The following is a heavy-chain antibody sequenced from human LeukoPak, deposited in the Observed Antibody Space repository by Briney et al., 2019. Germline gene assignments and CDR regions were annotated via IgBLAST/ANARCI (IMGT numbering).Heavy chain of an antibody. CDR3: ARHQNRYGSGCYTLYYYYGMDV. CDR1: GGSISSYY. CDR2: IYYSGST. J-gene: IGHJ6*02. D-gene: IGHD3-10*01. V-gene: IGHV4-59*08. Sequence: SETLSLTCTVSGGSISSYYWSWIRQPPGKGLEWIGYIYYSGSTNYNPSLKSRVTISVDTSKNQFSLKLSSVTAADTAVYYCARHQNRYGSGCYTLYYYYGMDVWGQGTTVTVSS.